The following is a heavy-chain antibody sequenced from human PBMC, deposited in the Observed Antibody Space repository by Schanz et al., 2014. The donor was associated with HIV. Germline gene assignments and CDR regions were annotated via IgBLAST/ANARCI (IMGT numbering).Heavy chain of an antibody. D-gene: IGHD1-1*01. CDR3: TKEVPPDV. V-gene: IGHV3-21*04. Sequence: VQVVESGGGLAKPGGSLRLSCAASGFTFMSHTMNWVRQAPGKGLEWVSSISDRSDYLYYADSVKGRFTISRDNAKNSLYLQMNSLRAEDTAVYYCTKEVPPDVWGQGTTVTVSS. J-gene: IGHJ6*02. CDR2: ISDRSDYL. CDR1: GFTFMSHT.